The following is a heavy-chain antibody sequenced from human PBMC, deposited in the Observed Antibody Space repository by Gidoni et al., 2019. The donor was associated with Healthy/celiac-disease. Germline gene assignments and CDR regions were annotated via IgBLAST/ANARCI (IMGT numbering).Heavy chain of an antibody. J-gene: IGHJ5*02. D-gene: IGHD1-26*01. Sequence: VKGRFTISRDNAKNTMYLQMNSLRAEDTAVYSCARDSQRGRTWGQGTLVTVSS. CDR3: ARDSQRGRT. V-gene: IGHV3-74*01.